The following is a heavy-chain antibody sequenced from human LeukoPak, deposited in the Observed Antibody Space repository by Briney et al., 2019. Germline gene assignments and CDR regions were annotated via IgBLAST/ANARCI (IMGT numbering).Heavy chain of an antibody. D-gene: IGHD3-16*02. J-gene: IGHJ4*02. CDR3: AKDRGIMITFGGVIGDY. V-gene: IGHV3-21*01. Sequence: GGSLRLSCAASGFTFSSYSMNWVRQAPGKGLEWVSSISSSSSYIYYADSVKGRFTISRDNSKNTLYLQMNSLRAEDTAVYYCAKDRGIMITFGGVIGDYWGQGTLVTVSS. CDR2: ISSSSSYI. CDR1: GFTFSSYS.